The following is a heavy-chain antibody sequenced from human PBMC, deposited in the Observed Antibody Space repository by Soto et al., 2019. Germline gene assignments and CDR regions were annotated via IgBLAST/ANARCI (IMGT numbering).Heavy chain of an antibody. D-gene: IGHD3-3*01. J-gene: IGHJ4*02. V-gene: IGHV3-74*01. CDR2: INSDGSST. CDR1: GFTFSSYW. Sequence: GGSLRLSCAASGFTFSSYWMHWVRQAPGKGLVWVSRINSDGSSTSYADSVKGRFTISRDNAKNTLYLQMNSLSAEDTAVYYCARASNDFWSGYFGYWGQGTLVTVSS. CDR3: ARASNDFWSGYFGY.